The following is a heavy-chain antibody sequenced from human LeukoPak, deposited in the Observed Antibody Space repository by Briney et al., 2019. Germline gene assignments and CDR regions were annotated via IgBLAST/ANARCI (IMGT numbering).Heavy chain of an antibody. CDR2: IASRNTV. CDR3: VRDHIIAFDY. J-gene: IGHJ4*02. Sequence: GGSLRLSCAASGFTFSSYTMNWVRQAPGKGLEWLSYIASRNTVYYADSVKGRFTISRDNAKNSLYLQMNSLRDEDTAVYYCVRDHIIAFDYWGQGTLVTVSS. V-gene: IGHV3-48*02. CDR1: GFTFSSYT.